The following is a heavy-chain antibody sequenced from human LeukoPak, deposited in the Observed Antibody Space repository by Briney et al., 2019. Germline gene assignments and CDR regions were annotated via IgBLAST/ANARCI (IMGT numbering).Heavy chain of an antibody. CDR1: GYTLTELS. V-gene: IGHV1-24*01. J-gene: IGHJ4*02. CDR3: ATALGYSYGFDY. Sequence: ASVKVSCKVSGYTLTELSVHWVRQAPGKGLEWMGGFDPEDGETIYAQRFQGRVTMTEDTSTDTAYMELSSLRSEDTAVYYCATALGYSYGFDYWGQGTLVTVSS. D-gene: IGHD5-18*01. CDR2: FDPEDGET.